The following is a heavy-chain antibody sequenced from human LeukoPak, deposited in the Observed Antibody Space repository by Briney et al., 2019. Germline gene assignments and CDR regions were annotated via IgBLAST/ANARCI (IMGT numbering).Heavy chain of an antibody. V-gene: IGHV4-39*01. D-gene: IGHD3-22*01. CDR3: ARQLYGGYYPNYFDY. CDR1: GGSISSSSYY. CDR2: IYYSGST. Sequence: PSETLSLTCTVSGGSISSSSYYWGWIRQPPGKGLEWIGSIYYSGSTYYNPSLKSRVTISVDTSKNQFSLKLSSMTAADTAVYYCARQLYGGYYPNYFDYWGQGTLVTVSS. J-gene: IGHJ4*02.